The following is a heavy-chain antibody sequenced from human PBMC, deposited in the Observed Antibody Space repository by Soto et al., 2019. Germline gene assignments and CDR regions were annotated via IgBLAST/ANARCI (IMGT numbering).Heavy chain of an antibody. V-gene: IGHV4-38-2*02. CDR3: ARVHVMVVAGSTFDY. J-gene: IGHJ4*03. Sequence: SETLSLTCTVCGYSISSGSYWAWIRQAPGKGPEWIASIYHGVTTFYNPSIKSRITISVDTSNNQFSLKLTSVTAADTDVYYCARVHVMVVAGSTFDYWGHPILVTVCS. CDR1: GYSISSGSY. D-gene: IGHD6-19*01. CDR2: IYHGVTT.